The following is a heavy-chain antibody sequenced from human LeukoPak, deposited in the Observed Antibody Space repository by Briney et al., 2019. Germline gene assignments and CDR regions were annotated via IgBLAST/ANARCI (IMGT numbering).Heavy chain of an antibody. D-gene: IGHD3-10*01. J-gene: IGHJ3*02. CDR3: ARARGSYAFDI. Sequence: PGGSLRLSCAASGFTFSDYYMVWIRQAPGKGLEWVSYISSSGSNRYYADSVKGRFTISRDNAKNSLYLQMNSLRAEDTAVYYCARARGSYAFDIWGQGTMVTVSS. V-gene: IGHV3-11*04. CDR2: ISSSGSNR. CDR1: GFTFSDYY.